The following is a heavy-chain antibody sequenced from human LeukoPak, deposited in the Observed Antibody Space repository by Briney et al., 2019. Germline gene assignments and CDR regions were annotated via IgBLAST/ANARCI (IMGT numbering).Heavy chain of an antibody. V-gene: IGHV3-48*03. CDR1: GFTFGSFE. Sequence: GGSLRLSCAASGFTFGSFEMNWVRQAPGKGLEWLSYISSSGSNKYYADSLKGRFTISRDNAKNSLYLQMNSLTAEDTADYYCARDLRVGAINFDYWGQGTLVTVSS. CDR3: ARDLRVGAINFDY. J-gene: IGHJ4*02. D-gene: IGHD1-26*01. CDR2: ISSSGSNK.